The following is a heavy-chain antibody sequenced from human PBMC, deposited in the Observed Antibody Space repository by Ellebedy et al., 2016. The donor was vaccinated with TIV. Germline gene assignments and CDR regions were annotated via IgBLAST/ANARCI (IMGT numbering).Heavy chain of an antibody. V-gene: IGHV3-21*01. J-gene: IGHJ6*02. CDR3: VRDIFTAPGYGMDV. D-gene: IGHD1-14*01. CDR2: VSSRSDFI. CDR1: GFTFSRYS. Sequence: GESLKISCEASGFTFSRYSMNWVRQAPGKGLEWVSAVSSRSDFIYYADSVKGRFTISRDNAKRSLYLQMDSLRAEDTAVYYCVRDIFTAPGYGMDVWGQGTTVTVAS.